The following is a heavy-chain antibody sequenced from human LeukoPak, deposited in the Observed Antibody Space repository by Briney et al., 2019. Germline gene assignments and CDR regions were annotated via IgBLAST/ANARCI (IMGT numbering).Heavy chain of an antibody. CDR3: ARGGPTVTATYNWFDP. V-gene: IGHV1-2*04. D-gene: IGHD4-17*01. CDR2: INPNSGGT. J-gene: IGHJ5*02. Sequence: ASVKVSCRASGYTFTGYYIHWVRQAPGQGLEWMGWINPNSGGTNYAQKFQGWVTMTRDTSISTAYMELSSLRSEDTAVYYCARGGPTVTATYNWFDPWGQGTLVTVSS. CDR1: GYTFTGYY.